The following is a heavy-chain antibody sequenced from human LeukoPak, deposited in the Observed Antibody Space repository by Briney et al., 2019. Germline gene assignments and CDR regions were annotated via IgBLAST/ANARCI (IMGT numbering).Heavy chain of an antibody. CDR2: IIPIFGTA. D-gene: IGHD3-22*01. J-gene: IGHJ4*02. V-gene: IGHV1-69*01. Sequence: SVKVTCKASGGTFSSYAISWVRQAPGQGLEWMGGIIPIFGTANYAQKFQGRVTITADESTSTAYMELSSLRSEGTAVYYCASGYYYDSSGYIFDYWGQGTLVTVSS. CDR1: GGTFSSYA. CDR3: ASGYYYDSSGYIFDY.